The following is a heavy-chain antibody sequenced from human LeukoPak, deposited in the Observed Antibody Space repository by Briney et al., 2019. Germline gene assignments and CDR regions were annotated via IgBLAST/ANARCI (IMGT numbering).Heavy chain of an antibody. D-gene: IGHD1-26*01. V-gene: IGHV4-31*03. J-gene: IGHJ4*02. CDR3: ATRRGSGSYYY. CDR2: IYYSGST. Sequence: SQTLSLTCTVSGGSIGSGGYSWSWIRQHPGKGLEWIGYIYYSGSTYYNPSLKSRVTISVDTSKNQFSLKLSSVTAADTAVYYCATRRGSGSYYYWGQGTLVTVSS. CDR1: GGSIGSGGYS.